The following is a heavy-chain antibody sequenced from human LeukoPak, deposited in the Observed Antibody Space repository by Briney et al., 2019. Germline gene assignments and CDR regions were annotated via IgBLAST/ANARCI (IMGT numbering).Heavy chain of an antibody. J-gene: IGHJ4*02. D-gene: IGHD3-9*01. CDR1: GFTFSNYA. V-gene: IGHV3-23*01. Sequence: PGGSLRLSCAASGFTFSNYAMSWVRQAPGKGLEWVSAISGSDGNTYYADSVKGRFTISRDNYKNTLYLQMNSLRAEDTAVYYCAKALYYDILTAYRGILFDYWGRGTLVTVSS. CDR3: AKALYYDILTAYRGILFDY. CDR2: ISGSDGNT.